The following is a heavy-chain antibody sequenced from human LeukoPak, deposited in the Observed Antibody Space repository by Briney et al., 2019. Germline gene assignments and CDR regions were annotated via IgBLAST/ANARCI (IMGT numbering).Heavy chain of an antibody. CDR3: AREVYSSSRPADAFDI. V-gene: IGHV3-7*01. CDR1: GFSFSTYW. Sequence: GGSLRLSCVGSGFSFSTYWMSWVRQAPGKGLEWVANIMQDGSEKNYVDSVRGRFTIPRDNARNPLYLQMNSLRAEDTAVYYCAREVYSSSRPADAFDIWGQGTVVTVSS. J-gene: IGHJ3*02. D-gene: IGHD6-13*01. CDR2: IMQDGSEK.